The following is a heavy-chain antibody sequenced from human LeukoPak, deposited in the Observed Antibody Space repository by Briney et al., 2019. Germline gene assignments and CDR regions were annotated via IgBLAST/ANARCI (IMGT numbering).Heavy chain of an antibody. D-gene: IGHD2-15*01. V-gene: IGHV3-21*01. J-gene: IGHJ4*02. CDR2: ISGSSSYI. CDR1: GFTFSSYW. CDR3: ARTMVAATHY. Sequence: GGSLRLSCAASGFTFSSYWMTWVRQAPGKGLEWVSSISGSSSYIYYADSVKGRFIISRDNAKNSLYLQMNSLRAEDTAVYYCARTMVAATHYWGQGTLVTVSS.